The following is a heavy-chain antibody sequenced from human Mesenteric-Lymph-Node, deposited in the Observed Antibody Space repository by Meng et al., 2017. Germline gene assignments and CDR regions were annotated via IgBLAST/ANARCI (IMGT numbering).Heavy chain of an antibody. CDR2: ISEGGSTK. J-gene: IGHJ4*02. D-gene: IGHD1-26*01. Sequence: GGSLRLSCEASGFNFGTYEMNWVRQAPGEGLEWVSYISEGGSTKSYADSVEGRFTVSRDNAKNSLYLQMNSLRAEDTAVYYCARHRYSGNSNDYWGQGTLVTVSS. CDR1: GFNFGTYE. V-gene: IGHV3-48*03. CDR3: ARHRYSGNSNDY.